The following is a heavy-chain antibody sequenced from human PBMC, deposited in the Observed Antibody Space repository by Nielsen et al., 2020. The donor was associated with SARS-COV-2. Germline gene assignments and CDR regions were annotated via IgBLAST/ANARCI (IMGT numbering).Heavy chain of an antibody. J-gene: IGHJ5*02. CDR3: AGVLLWFGEFGWFDP. Sequence: SETLSLTCTVSGGSISSYYWSWIRQPPGKGLEWIGYIYYSGSTNYNPSLKSRVTISVDTSKNQFSLKLSSVTAADTAVYYCAGVLLWFGEFGWFDPWGQGTLVTVSS. D-gene: IGHD3-10*01. CDR2: IYYSGST. V-gene: IGHV4-59*01. CDR1: GGSISSYY.